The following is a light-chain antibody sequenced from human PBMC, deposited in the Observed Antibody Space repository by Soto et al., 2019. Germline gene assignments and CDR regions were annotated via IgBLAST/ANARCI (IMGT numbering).Light chain of an antibody. CDR3: QQYNKWPQWT. V-gene: IGKV3-15*01. J-gene: IGKJ1*01. Sequence: TQSPDTLSLSPGERATLSCRASQTVSSNYLAWCQQRPGQAPRLLIYGASTRATGIPARFSGSGSGTKFTLTISSLQYEDFAVYYCQQYNKWPQWTFGQGTKVDIK. CDR1: QTVSSN. CDR2: GAS.